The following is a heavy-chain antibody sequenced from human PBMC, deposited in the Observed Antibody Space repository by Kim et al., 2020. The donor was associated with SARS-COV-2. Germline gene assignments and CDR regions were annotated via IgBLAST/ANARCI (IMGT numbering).Heavy chain of an antibody. CDR1: GGSFSGYY. Sequence: SETLSLTCAVYGGSFSGYYWSWIRQPPGKGLEWIGEINHSRSTNYNPSLKSRVTISVDTSKNQFSLKLSSVTAADTAVYYCAREGSGSYYFDYWGQGTLVTVSS. J-gene: IGHJ4*02. V-gene: IGHV4-34*01. D-gene: IGHD3-10*01. CDR3: AREGSGSYYFDY. CDR2: INHSRST.